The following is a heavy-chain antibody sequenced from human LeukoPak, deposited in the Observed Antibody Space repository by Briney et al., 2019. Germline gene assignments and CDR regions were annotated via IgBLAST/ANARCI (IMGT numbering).Heavy chain of an antibody. Sequence: SETLSLTCTVSGGSISSYYWSWIRQPPGKGLEWIGYIYYSGSTNYNPSLKSRVTISVDTSKNQFSLKLSSVTAADTAVYYCAREGLNEPAKYSSGWLHFDYWGQGTLVTVSS. CDR1: GGSISSYY. J-gene: IGHJ4*02. V-gene: IGHV4-59*12. D-gene: IGHD6-19*01. CDR3: AREGLNEPAKYSSGWLHFDY. CDR2: IYYSGST.